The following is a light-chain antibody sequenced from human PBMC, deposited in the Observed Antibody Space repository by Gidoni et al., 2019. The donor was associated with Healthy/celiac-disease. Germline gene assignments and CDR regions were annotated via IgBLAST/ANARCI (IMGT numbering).Light chain of an antibody. V-gene: IGKV1-13*02. CDR1: RGISSA. Sequence: AMQLTQCPSSLSASVGARVTNTCRARRGISSALAWYQQQPGKAPQLLFYDASSLESGFPPRFGGSGSGTDFTLTSSLLQPEDFATYYCQHFNSYPLTFGQGTKVEIK. CDR3: QHFNSYPLT. CDR2: DAS. J-gene: IGKJ1*01.